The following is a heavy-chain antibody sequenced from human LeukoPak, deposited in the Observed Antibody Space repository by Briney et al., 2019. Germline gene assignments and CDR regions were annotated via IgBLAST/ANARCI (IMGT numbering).Heavy chain of an antibody. CDR1: GFAFSDYY. J-gene: IGHJ3*02. D-gene: IGHD1-26*01. Sequence: PGGSLRLSCAASGFAFSDYYTAWIRQAPGKGLEWVAFIRYDGSNKYYADSVKGRFTISRDNSKNTLYLQMNSLRAEDTAVYYCAKGPRFNSGSYFGAFDIWGQGTTVTVSS. V-gene: IGHV3-30*02. CDR3: AKGPRFNSGSYFGAFDI. CDR2: IRYDGSNK.